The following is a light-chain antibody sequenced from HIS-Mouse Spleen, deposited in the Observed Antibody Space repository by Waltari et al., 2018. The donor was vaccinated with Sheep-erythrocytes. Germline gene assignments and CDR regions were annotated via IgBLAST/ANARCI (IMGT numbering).Light chain of an antibody. V-gene: IGKV1-39*01. J-gene: IGKJ4*01. CDR3: QQSYSTPPLT. Sequence: DIQMTQSTSTLSPSVPDTVPITCRASQSISSYLNWYQQKPGKAPKLLIYAASSLQSGVPSRFSGSGSGTDFTLTISSLQPEDFATYYCQQSYSTPPLTFGGGTKVEIK. CDR1: QSISSY. CDR2: AAS.